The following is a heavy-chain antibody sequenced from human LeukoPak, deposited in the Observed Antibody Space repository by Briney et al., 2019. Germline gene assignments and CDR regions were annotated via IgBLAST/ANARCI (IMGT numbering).Heavy chain of an antibody. Sequence: SETLSLTCTVSGYSISSGYYWGWIRQPPGKGLEWIGSIYHSGSTYYNPSLKSRVTISVDTSKNQFSLKLSSVTAADTAVYYCARVGQLLYFFDPWGQGTLVTVSS. CDR3: ARVGQLLYFFDP. J-gene: IGHJ5*02. V-gene: IGHV4-38-2*02. D-gene: IGHD2-2*02. CDR2: IYHSGST. CDR1: GYSISSGYY.